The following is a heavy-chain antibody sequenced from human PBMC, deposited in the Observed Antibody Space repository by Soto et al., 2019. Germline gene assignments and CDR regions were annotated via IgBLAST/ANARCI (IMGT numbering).Heavy chain of an antibody. D-gene: IGHD4-17*01. J-gene: IGHJ4*02. Sequence: EVQLVESGGGLVQPGGSVRLSCAASGFTSSSYGMHWVRQAPGKGLEYVSAITGNGGSTYYANSVKGRFTISRDNSKNTLYLQMGSLRADDMAVYYCARGRKDDYGDPGDFDYWGQGTLVTVSS. CDR3: ARGRKDDYGDPGDFDY. V-gene: IGHV3-64*01. CDR1: GFTSSSYG. CDR2: ITGNGGST.